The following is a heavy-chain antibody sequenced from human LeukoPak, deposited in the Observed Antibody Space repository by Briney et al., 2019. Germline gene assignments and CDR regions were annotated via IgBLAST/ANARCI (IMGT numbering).Heavy chain of an antibody. V-gene: IGHV3-74*01. CDR2: INGDGSTT. D-gene: IGHD2-15*01. CDR1: GFTFSSYW. CDR3: ARESDEGYCSGGSCYSYYFDY. Sequence: PGGSLRLSCAASGFTFSSYWIHWVRQAPGKGLVWVSRINGDGSTTNYADSVKGRFTISRDNAKNTVYLQMNSLRAEDTAVYYCARESDEGYCSGGSCYSYYFDYWGQGTLVTVSS. J-gene: IGHJ4*02.